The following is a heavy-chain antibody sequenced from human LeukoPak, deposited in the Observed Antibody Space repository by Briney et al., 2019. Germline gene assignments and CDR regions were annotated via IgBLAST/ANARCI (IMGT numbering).Heavy chain of an antibody. J-gene: IGHJ4*02. CDR1: GYTFTGYY. Sequence: GASVKVSCKASGYTFTGYYMHWVRQAPGQGLEWMGWINPNRGDTNTAQKFQGRVSMTRDTSINTVYMELSRLSSDDTAVYYCARDISGTYYYWGQGTLVTVPS. CDR3: ARDISGTYYY. D-gene: IGHD1-26*01. CDR2: INPNRGDT. V-gene: IGHV1-2*02.